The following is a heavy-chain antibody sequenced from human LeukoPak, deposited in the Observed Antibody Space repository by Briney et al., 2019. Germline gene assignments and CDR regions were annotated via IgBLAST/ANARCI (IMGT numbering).Heavy chain of an antibody. CDR3: ARNTAYYYDMDG. CDR1: GGSLSSYY. D-gene: IGHD2-21*02. J-gene: IGHJ6*03. V-gene: IGHV4-59*01. CDR2: IYYSGST. Sequence: TLCLTCTVSGGSLSSYYWSSIRQPPGKGLGWGGYIYYSGSTNYNPSLKRRVTISVDTSKNKCSLKRSSVTAAHTAVHYCARNTAYYYDMDGWLKGTTVAVSS.